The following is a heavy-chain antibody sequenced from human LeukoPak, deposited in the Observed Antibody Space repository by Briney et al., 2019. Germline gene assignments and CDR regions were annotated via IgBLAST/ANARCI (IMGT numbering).Heavy chain of an antibody. J-gene: IGHJ6*03. Sequence: GGSLRLSWAASGFTFDDYGMSWVRQAPGKGLEWVSGINWNGGSTGYADSVKGRFTISRDNAKNSLYLQMNSLRAEDTALYYCARSIAAAGTAVYYMDVWGKGTTVTVSS. D-gene: IGHD6-13*01. CDR2: INWNGGST. CDR1: GFTFDDYG. V-gene: IGHV3-20*04. CDR3: ARSIAAAGTAVYYMDV.